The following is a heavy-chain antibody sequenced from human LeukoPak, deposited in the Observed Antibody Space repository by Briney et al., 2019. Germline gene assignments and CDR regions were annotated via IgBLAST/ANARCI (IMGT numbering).Heavy chain of an antibody. J-gene: IGHJ6*02. CDR1: GFTFSSYG. V-gene: IGHV3-33*01. D-gene: IGHD3-10*01. CDR3: ARGGYYLYGMDV. Sequence: GRSLRLSCAASGFTFSSYGMHWVRQAPGKGLEWVAVIWYDGSNKYYADSVKGRFTISRDSSKNTLYLQMNSLRAEDTAVYYCARGGYYLYGMDVWGQGTTVTVSS. CDR2: IWYDGSNK.